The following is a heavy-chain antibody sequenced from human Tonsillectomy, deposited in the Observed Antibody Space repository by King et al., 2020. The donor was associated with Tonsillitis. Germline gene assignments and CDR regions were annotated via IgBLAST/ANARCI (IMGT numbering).Heavy chain of an antibody. CDR1: GFTFNTYA. D-gene: IGHD6-19*01. V-gene: IGHV3-23*04. CDR2: IRGSGTSL. J-gene: IGHJ4*02. CDR3: ARGAIAVADFDS. Sequence: VQLVESGGGLVQPGGSLRLSCAASGFTFNTYAMSWVRQAPGKGREWFSTIRGSGTSLFYAGSVQGRLTISRDNSKNTLYLQMSSLRVDDTAVYFCARGAIAVADFDSWGQGTLVTVSS.